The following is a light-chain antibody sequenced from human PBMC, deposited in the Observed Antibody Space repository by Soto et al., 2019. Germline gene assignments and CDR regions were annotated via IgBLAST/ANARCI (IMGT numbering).Light chain of an antibody. CDR1: QFIPIH. CDR3: QQYGSSPIT. V-gene: IGKV3-20*01. J-gene: IGKJ5*01. CDR2: GAS. Sequence: EIVMTQSPATLSVSPGERATLSCRASQFIPIHLAWYQQKPGQAPRLLIYGASSRATGIPDRFSGSGSGTDFTLTISRLEPEDFAVYYCQQYGSSPITFGQGTRLEIK.